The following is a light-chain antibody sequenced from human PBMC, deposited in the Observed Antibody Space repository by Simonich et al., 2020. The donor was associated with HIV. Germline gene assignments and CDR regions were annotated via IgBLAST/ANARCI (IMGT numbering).Light chain of an antibody. J-gene: IGKJ1*01. CDR3: MQALQTPLT. V-gene: IGKV2-29*02. Sequence: DIVMTQTPLSLSVTPGQPASISCKSSQSLLHSAGKTYLYWYLQKPGQSPQLLIYEVSSRVSGVPDRFSGSGSGTDFTLRISRVEAEDVGIYYCMQALQTPLTFGQGTKVEIK. CDR1: QSLLHSAGKTY. CDR2: EVS.